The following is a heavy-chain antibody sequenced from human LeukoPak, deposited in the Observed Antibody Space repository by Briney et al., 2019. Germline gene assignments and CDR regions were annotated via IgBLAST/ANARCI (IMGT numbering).Heavy chain of an antibody. Sequence: PGGSLRLSCAASGITFSRSGIHWVRQASGKGLEWVSFISSTGGTIYYADSVKGRFTVSRDNGKNSLLLQMNSLRAEDTALYYCARGYSRAAFDIWGQGTVVAVSS. D-gene: IGHD2-15*01. CDR2: ISSTGGTI. J-gene: IGHJ3*02. CDR1: GITFSRSG. V-gene: IGHV3-48*01. CDR3: ARGYSRAAFDI.